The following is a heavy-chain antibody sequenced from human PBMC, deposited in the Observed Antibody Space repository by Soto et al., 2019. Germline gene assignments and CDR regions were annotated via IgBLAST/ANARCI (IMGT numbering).Heavy chain of an antibody. Sequence: QEQLQQSGPGLVKPSQTLSLTCAISGDSVSKNSATLNWIRQSPAIGLEWLGRTYYRSKWYNDYAVPVKSRITINPDTSNNQFSLQLNSVTPEDTAVYYCARGSLRGGNWYFDLWGRGTLVTVSS. V-gene: IGHV6-1*01. D-gene: IGHD3-16*01. CDR2: TYYRSKWYN. J-gene: IGHJ2*01. CDR1: GDSVSKNSAT. CDR3: ARGSLRGGNWYFDL.